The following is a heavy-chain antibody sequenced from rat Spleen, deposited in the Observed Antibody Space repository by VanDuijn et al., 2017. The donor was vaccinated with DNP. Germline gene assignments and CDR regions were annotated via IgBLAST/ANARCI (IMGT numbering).Heavy chain of an antibody. D-gene: IGHD1-11*01. CDR1: GFNFNDYW. CDR2: INGDSSTI. CDR3: ARGPNYGGYLDYFDY. Sequence: EVKLVESGGGLVQPGNSLKLSCAASGFNFNDYWMGWVRLAPGKGLEWIGEINGDSSTITYTHSLRDKFIISRDNAQNTLCLQMNKLISEDTAIYYCARGPNYGGYLDYFDYWGQGVMVTVSS. J-gene: IGHJ2*01. V-gene: IGHV4-2*01.